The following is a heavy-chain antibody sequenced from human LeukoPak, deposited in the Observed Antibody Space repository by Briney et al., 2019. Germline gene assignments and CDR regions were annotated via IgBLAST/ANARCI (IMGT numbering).Heavy chain of an antibody. CDR1: GFTFSSYA. D-gene: IGHD6-13*01. V-gene: IGHV3-53*01. J-gene: IGHJ6*02. Sequence: PGGSLRLSCAASGFTFSSYAMSWVRQAPGKGLEWVSVIYSGGSTYYADSVKGRFTISRDNSKNTLYLQMNSLRAEDTAVYYCARDLLGYSSSWSLWNDQDYYYGMDVWGQGTTVTVSS. CDR3: ARDLLGYSSSWSLWNDQDYYYGMDV. CDR2: IYSGGST.